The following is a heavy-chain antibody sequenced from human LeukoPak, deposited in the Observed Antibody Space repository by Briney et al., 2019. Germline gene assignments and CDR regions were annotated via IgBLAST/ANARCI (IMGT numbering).Heavy chain of an antibody. J-gene: IGHJ4*02. Sequence: ASVKVSCKASGYTFIDYYMHWVRQAPGQGLGWVGWINPNSGATNYAQNFQGRVTMTRDTSINTAYMELSRLRSDVTAVYYCARVAYFYDSSGYYYSDYWGQGTLVTVSS. D-gene: IGHD3-22*01. CDR1: GYTFIDYY. CDR3: ARVAYFYDSSGYYYSDY. V-gene: IGHV1-2*02. CDR2: INPNSGAT.